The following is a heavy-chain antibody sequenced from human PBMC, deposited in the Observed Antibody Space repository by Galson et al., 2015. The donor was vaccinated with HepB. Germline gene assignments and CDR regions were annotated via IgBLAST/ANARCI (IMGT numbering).Heavy chain of an antibody. CDR3: VRSAYPYSLDN. V-gene: IGHV3-48*02. J-gene: IGHJ4*02. D-gene: IGHD3-3*01. CDR2: ITYGSDTI. Sequence: SLRLSCAATGFTFSSYHMNWVRRAPGRGLEWVSYITYGSDTIYYADSVEGRFTASRDNARNSLYLQMNSLRDDDTAVYYCVRSAYPYSLDNWGQGTLVIVSS. CDR1: GFTFSSYH.